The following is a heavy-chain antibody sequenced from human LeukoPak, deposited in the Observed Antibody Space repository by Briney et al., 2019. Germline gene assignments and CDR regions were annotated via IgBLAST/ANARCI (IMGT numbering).Heavy chain of an antibody. V-gene: IGHV1-2*02. J-gene: IGHJ6*02. CDR1: GYTFTGYY. CDR3: ARGRLNNDLSVDV. CDR2: INPNSGGT. D-gene: IGHD3-3*01. Sequence: ASVKVSCKASGYTFTGYYMHWVRQARGQELEWMGWINPNSGGTNYAQKFQGRVTMTRDTSISTAYMELSRLRSDDTAVYYCARGRLNNDLSVDVWGQGTTVTVSS.